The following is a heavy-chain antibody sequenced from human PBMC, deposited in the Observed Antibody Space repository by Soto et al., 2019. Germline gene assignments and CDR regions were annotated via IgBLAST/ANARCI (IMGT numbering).Heavy chain of an antibody. Sequence: GGSLRLSCAASGFTFSNYAMSWVRQAPGKGLEWVSAISSSGDSPYYADSVKGRFTVSRDNSKNTLYLQMNSLRVEDTAIYYCAKGQAVAGNKLFDYWGQGTLVTVSS. D-gene: IGHD6-19*01. CDR2: ISSSGDSP. V-gene: IGHV3-23*01. CDR1: GFTFSNYA. J-gene: IGHJ4*02. CDR3: AKGQAVAGNKLFDY.